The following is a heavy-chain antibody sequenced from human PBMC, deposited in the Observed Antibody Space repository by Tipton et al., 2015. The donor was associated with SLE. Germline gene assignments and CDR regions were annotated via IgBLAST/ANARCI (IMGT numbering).Heavy chain of an antibody. J-gene: IGHJ4*02. CDR2: IDHSGST. V-gene: IGHV4-34*01. CDR3: AGALASFDY. D-gene: IGHD1-1*01. Sequence: TLSLTCGVYGGSFSGYYWSWIRQPPGKGLEWIGEIDHSGSTNYNPSLKSRVTISIDTSKNQFSLELSSVTAADTAVYYCAGALASFDYWGQGTLVTVSS. CDR1: GGSFSGYY.